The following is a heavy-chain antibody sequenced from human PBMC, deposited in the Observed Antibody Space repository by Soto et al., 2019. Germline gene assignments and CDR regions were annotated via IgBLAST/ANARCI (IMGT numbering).Heavy chain of an antibody. Sequence: GGSLRLSCAASGFTFSSYAMSWVRQAPGKGLEWVSAISGSGGSTYYADSVKGLFTISRDNGKNSLYLLMNRLRVEDTAVYYCARALICCRGTSCYRRDDAIDVWGQGTMVTVSS. CDR1: GFTFSSYA. D-gene: IGHD2-2*01. J-gene: IGHJ3*01. V-gene: IGHV3-23*01. CDR3: ARALICCRGTSCYRRDDAIDV. CDR2: ISGSGGST.